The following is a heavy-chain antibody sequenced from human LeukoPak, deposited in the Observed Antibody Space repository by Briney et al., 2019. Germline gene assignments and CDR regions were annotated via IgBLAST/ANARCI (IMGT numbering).Heavy chain of an antibody. V-gene: IGHV4-59*08. D-gene: IGHD3-9*01. CDR1: GGSISNYY. CDR2: IYHSGIT. J-gene: IGHJ4*02. CDR3: ARAVGSFDWLPLFDY. Sequence: SETLSLTCTVSGGSISNYYWNWIRQPPGKGLEWIGNIYHSGITYYTPSLKSRVTISVDTSKNQFYLKLSSVTAADTAVYYCARAVGSFDWLPLFDYWGQGTLVTVSS.